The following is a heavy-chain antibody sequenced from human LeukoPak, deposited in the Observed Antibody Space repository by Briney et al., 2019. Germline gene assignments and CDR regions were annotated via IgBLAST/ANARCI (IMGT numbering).Heavy chain of an antibody. Sequence: GASVKVPCKASGGTFSSYAISWVRQAPGQGPEWMGGIIPLFGTANYAQKFLGRVIITADESTSTTYMYLSSLKSEDTAVYYCAREWAGYGSGSYYYYWGQGTLVTVSS. CDR2: IIPLFGTA. CDR3: AREWAGYGSGSYYYY. J-gene: IGHJ4*02. D-gene: IGHD3-10*01. CDR1: GGTFSSYA. V-gene: IGHV1-69*13.